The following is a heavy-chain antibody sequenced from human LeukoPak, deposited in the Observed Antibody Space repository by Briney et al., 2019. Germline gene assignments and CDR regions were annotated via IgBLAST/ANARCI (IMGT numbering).Heavy chain of an antibody. CDR2: IIPIFGTA. D-gene: IGHD6-13*01. CDR1: GGTFSSYA. J-gene: IGHJ4*02. CDR3: ARGSLFQQQLVLDY. Sequence: ASVKVSCKASGGTFSSYAISWVRQAPGQGLEWMGGIIPIFGTANYAQKFQGRVTITADESTSTAYMELSSLRSEDTAVYYCARGSLFQQQLVLDYWGQGTKVTVSS. V-gene: IGHV1-69*01.